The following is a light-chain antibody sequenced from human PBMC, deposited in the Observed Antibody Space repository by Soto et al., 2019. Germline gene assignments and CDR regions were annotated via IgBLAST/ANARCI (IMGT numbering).Light chain of an antibody. V-gene: IGLV1-40*01. Sequence: QSVLTQPPSVSGAPGQRVTISCTGSSSNIGSGYEVHWYQQVPGTAPKLLIYGITNRPSGVPDRFSGSQSGTSASLAITGLQSGHEADYYRPSYDSSLSGVFGGGTKLTVL. CDR2: GIT. J-gene: IGLJ2*01. CDR3: PSYDSSLSGV. CDR1: SSNIGSGYE.